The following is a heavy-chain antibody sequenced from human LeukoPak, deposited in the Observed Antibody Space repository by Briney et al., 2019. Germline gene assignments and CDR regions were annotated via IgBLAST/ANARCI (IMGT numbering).Heavy chain of an antibody. J-gene: IGHJ4*02. Sequence: PSETLSLTCTVSSGSISSSYYYWGWIRQPPGKGLEWIGSISYGGSTYFNPSLKSRVTISVDTSKNQFSLKLSSVTAADTAVYYCAAEKVVIKGRISDWGQGTLVTVSS. D-gene: IGHD3-22*01. CDR1: SGSISSSYYY. CDR3: AAEKVVIKGRISD. V-gene: IGHV4-39*07. CDR2: ISYGGST.